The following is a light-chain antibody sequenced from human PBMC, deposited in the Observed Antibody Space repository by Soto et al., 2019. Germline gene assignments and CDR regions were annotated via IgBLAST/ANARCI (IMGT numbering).Light chain of an antibody. Sequence: EIVLTPFPATLSLSPVDGATLSCRASQSVSSYLAWCQQKRGEAPRLLIYGASTRATGSPDRFSGSGSGTDFTLTISRLEPEDFAVDCCQQYGSSPRTFGQGTKVDIK. V-gene: IGKV3-20*01. CDR2: GAS. J-gene: IGKJ1*01. CDR3: QQYGSSPRT. CDR1: QSVSSY.